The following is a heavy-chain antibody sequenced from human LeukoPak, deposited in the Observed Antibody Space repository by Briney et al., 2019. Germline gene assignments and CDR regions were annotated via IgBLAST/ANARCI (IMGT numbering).Heavy chain of an antibody. D-gene: IGHD6-6*01. CDR1: GFTFSSYA. J-gene: IGHJ4*02. Sequence: GRSLRLSCAASGFTFSSYAMHWVRQAPGKGLEWVAVISYDGRNKYYADSVKGRFSISRDNAKNTVYLQMNSLRAEDTAVYYCARGGSSIAALVPYWGQGTLVTVSS. V-gene: IGHV3-30*04. CDR3: ARGGSSIAALVPY. CDR2: ISYDGRNK.